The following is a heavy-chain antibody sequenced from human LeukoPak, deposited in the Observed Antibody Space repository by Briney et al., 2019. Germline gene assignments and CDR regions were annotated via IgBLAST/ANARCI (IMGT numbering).Heavy chain of an antibody. D-gene: IGHD1-14*01. CDR2: IYSGDIT. CDR1: GFTVSSNY. CDR3: ARSEPPDPFDY. Sequence: GGSLRLSCAASGFTVSSNYMSWVRQAPGKGLEWVSIIYSGDITYYADSVKGRFTISRDNSKNTLYLQMNSLRAEDTAVYYCARSEPPDPFDYWGQGTLVTVSS. J-gene: IGHJ4*02. V-gene: IGHV3-53*01.